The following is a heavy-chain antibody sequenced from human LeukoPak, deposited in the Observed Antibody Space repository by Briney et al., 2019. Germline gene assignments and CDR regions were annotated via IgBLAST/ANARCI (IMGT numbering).Heavy chain of an antibody. CDR2: ISAYNGNT. D-gene: IGHD2-2*01. V-gene: IGHV1-18*01. CDR3: ARDSFVVVPHQADY. J-gene: IGHJ4*02. Sequence: GASVKVSCKASGYTFTSYGISWVRQAPGQGLEWMGWISAYNGNTNHAQKLQGRVTMTTDTSTSTAYMELRSLRSDDTAVYYCARDSFVVVPHQADYWGQGTLVTVSS. CDR1: GYTFTSYG.